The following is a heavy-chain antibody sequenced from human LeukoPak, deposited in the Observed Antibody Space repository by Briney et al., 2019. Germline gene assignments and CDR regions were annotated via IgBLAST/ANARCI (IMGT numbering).Heavy chain of an antibody. J-gene: IGHJ4*02. CDR1: GFTFSSSW. CDR3: VRSRGYFDS. Sequence: GGSLRLSWSGSGFTFSSSWMHWVRQVPGKGLEWVSRLNNDGSTAYADSVKGRFIISRDSAKNTLYLEMSSLRAEDTAVYYCVRSRGYFDSWGQGTLVTVSS. V-gene: IGHV3-74*01. CDR2: LNNDGST.